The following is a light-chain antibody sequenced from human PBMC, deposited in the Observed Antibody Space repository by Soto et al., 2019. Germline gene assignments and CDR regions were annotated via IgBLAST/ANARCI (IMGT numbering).Light chain of an antibody. Sequence: QSALTQPRSVSGSPGQSVTISCTGTSSDVGGYNYVSWYQQHPGKAPKLMIYDVTKRPSGVPDRFSGSKSGSTASLTISGLQAEYEADYYCCSYAGSYAGVFGTGTKVTVL. CDR2: DVT. J-gene: IGLJ1*01. V-gene: IGLV2-11*01. CDR3: CSYAGSYAGV. CDR1: SSDVGGYNY.